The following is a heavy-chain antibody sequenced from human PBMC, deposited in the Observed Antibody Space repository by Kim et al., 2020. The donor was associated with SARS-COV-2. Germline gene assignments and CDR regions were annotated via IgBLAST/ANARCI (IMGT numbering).Heavy chain of an antibody. V-gene: IGHV4-59*01. D-gene: IGHD1-26*01. J-gene: IGHJ3*02. Sequence: NNNPSPKSRIYISEDTSQNQFYLKLRSVPAADTAVYYCARMTSGSYDAFDIWGQGTMVTVSS. CDR3: ARMTSGSYDAFDI.